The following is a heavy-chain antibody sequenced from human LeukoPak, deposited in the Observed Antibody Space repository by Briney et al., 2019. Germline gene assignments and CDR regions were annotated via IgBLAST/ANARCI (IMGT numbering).Heavy chain of an antibody. Sequence: PGGSLRLSCAASAFTFSNYALTWVRQTPGKGLEWVSSITGSDGNTQYADPVKGRFTISRDNSKNTLYIQMNSLRAEDTAIYFCAKHSHRHYHYYYMDVWGTGTTVTVFS. V-gene: IGHV3-23*01. D-gene: IGHD1-26*01. CDR1: AFTFSNYA. J-gene: IGHJ6*03. CDR3: AKHSHRHYHYYYMDV. CDR2: ITGSDGNT.